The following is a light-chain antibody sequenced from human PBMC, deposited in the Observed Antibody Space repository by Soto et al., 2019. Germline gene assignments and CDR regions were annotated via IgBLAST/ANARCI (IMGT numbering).Light chain of an antibody. CDR1: SSDVGGYNY. CDR3: SSYTSRSTLVV. J-gene: IGLJ2*01. Sequence: QSALTQPASVSGSPGQSITISCTGTSSDVGGYNYVSWYQQHPGKAPKLMIYEVSNRPSGVSNRFSGSKSGNTASLTISGLPAEDGADYYCSSYTSRSTLVVFGGGTKLTVL. CDR2: EVS. V-gene: IGLV2-14*01.